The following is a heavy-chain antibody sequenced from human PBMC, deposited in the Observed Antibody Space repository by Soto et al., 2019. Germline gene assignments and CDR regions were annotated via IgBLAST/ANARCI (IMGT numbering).Heavy chain of an antibody. Sequence: GASVKVSCKASGYTFTSYGISWVRQAPGQGLEWMGWISAYNGNTNYAQKLQGRVTMTTDTSTSTAYMELRSLRSDDTAIYYCARVPHEFWTSYWFDPWGQGTPVTVSS. D-gene: IGHD3-3*01. CDR3: ARVPHEFWTSYWFDP. J-gene: IGHJ5*02. V-gene: IGHV1-18*01. CDR1: GYTFTSYG. CDR2: ISAYNGNT.